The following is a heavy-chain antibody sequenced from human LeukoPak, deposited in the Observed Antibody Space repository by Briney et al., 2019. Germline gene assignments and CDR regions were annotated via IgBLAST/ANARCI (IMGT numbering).Heavy chain of an antibody. CDR2: IYYSGST. CDR3: ARSLQSQIVGATPFDY. V-gene: IGHV4-59*01. CDR1: GGSISSYY. Sequence: SETLSLTCTVSGGSISSYYWSWIRQPPGKGLEWIGYIYYSGSTNYNPSLKSRVTISVDTSKNQFSLKLSSVTAADTAVYYCARSLQSQIVGATPFDYWGQGTLVTVSS. J-gene: IGHJ4*02. D-gene: IGHD1-26*01.